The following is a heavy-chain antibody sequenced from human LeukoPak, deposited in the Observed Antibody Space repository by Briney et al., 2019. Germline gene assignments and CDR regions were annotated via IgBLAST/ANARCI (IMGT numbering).Heavy chain of an antibody. D-gene: IGHD1-14*01. J-gene: IGHJ3*02. CDR3: ARDSGNLRDDAFDI. CDR2: IYYSGST. CDR1: GGSISSYY. V-gene: IGHV4-59*01. Sequence: PSETLSLTCTVSGGSISSYYWSWIRQPPGKGLKWIGYIYYSGSTNYNPSLKSRVTISVDTSKNQFSLKLSSVTAADTAVYYCARDSGNLRDDAFDIWGQGTMVTVSS.